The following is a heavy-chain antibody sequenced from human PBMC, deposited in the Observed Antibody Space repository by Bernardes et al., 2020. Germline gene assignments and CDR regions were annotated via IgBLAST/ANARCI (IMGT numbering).Heavy chain of an antibody. CDR3: ARVVLPADSFHYDFWSGYLYYYYYGMDV. CDR1: GYTFTSYD. D-gene: IGHD3-3*01. Sequence: ASVKVSCKASGYTFTSYDINWVRQATGQGLEWMGWMNPNSGNTGYAQKFQGRVTMTRNTSISTAYMELSSLRSEDTAVYYCARVVLPADSFHYDFWSGYLYYYYYGMDVWGKGTTVTVSS. J-gene: IGHJ6*04. CDR2: MNPNSGNT. V-gene: IGHV1-8*01.